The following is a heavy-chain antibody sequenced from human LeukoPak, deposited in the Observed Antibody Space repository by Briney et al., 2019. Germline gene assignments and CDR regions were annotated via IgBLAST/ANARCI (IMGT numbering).Heavy chain of an antibody. J-gene: IGHJ4*02. CDR3: APFLSYYFDY. D-gene: IGHD2-2*01. Sequence: GGSLRLSCAASGFTFSSYAMSWVRQAPGKGLEWVSAISGSGGSTYYADSVKGRFTISRDNSKNTLYLQMNSLRADDTAVCYCAPFLSYYFDYWGQGTLVTVSS. CDR2: ISGSGGST. V-gene: IGHV3-23*01. CDR1: GFTFSSYA.